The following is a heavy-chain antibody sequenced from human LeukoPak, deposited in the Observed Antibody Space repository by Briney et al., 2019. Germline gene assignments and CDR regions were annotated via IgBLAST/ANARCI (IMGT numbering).Heavy chain of an antibody. CDR3: ARPQDYGGNSDAFDI. CDR2: IGIDSGNT. Sequence: GGSLRLSCTASGFPFIEYSMNWVRQVPGKGLEWISYIGIDSGNTKYADSVRGRFTISADKAKNSLYLQMNSLRVEDTAVYYCARPQDYGGNSDAFDIWGQGTMVTVSS. CDR1: GFPFIEYS. D-gene: IGHD4-23*01. V-gene: IGHV3-48*01. J-gene: IGHJ3*02.